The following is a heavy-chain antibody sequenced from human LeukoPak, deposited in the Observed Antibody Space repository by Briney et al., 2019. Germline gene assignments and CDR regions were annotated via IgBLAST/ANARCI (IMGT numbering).Heavy chain of an antibody. Sequence: GRSLRLSCAASGFSFSGSAMHWVRQAPGKGLEWVAIISYDGKNKDCADSVKGRFIISRDNSKNTLYLQMNSLRAEDTALYYCASGYGSGSYYNQGDDYWGQGTLVTVSS. CDR2: ISYDGKNK. V-gene: IGHV3-30*04. D-gene: IGHD3-10*01. J-gene: IGHJ4*02. CDR3: ASGYGSGSYYNQGDDY. CDR1: GFSFSGSA.